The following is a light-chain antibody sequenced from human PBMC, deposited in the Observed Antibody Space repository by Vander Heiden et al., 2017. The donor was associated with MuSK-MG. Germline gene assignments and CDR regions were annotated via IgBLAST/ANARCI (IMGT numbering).Light chain of an antibody. CDR2: AAS. Sequence: DIQMTQSPSSLSASVGDRVTITCRASQSISRYLNWHQQKPGKAPKLLIFAASSLQSGVPSRFSGSGSGTEFTLTISNLQPEDFATYYCQQSDSGTWTFGQGTKLEIE. CDR3: QQSDSGTWT. J-gene: IGKJ2*02. V-gene: IGKV1-39*01. CDR1: QSISRY.